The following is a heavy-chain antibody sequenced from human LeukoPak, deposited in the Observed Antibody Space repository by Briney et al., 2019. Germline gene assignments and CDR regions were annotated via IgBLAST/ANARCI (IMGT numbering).Heavy chain of an antibody. Sequence: SETLSLTCAVYGGSFSGYYWSWIRQPPGKGLEWIGEINHSGSTNYNPSLKSRVTISVDTSKNQFSLKLSSVTAADTAVYYCARGLLGDGFDPWGQGTLVTVSS. CDR2: INHSGST. D-gene: IGHD4-17*01. J-gene: IGHJ5*02. V-gene: IGHV4-34*01. CDR3: ARGLLGDGFDP. CDR1: GGSFSGYY.